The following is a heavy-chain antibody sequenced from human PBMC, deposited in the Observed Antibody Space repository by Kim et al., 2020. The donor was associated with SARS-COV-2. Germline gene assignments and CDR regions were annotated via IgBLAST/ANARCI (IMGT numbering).Heavy chain of an antibody. Sequence: GSTTYEQKFQGRVTRTSDTTTSTVYMELNSLRSEDTAVYYCARALRGVDPWGQGTLVTVSS. CDR2: GST. J-gene: IGHJ5*02. CDR3: ARALRGVDP. V-gene: IGHV1-46*01.